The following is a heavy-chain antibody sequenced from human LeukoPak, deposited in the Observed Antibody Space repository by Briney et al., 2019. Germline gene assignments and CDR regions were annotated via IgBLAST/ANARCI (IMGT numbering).Heavy chain of an antibody. J-gene: IGHJ4*02. CDR1: GFTFSSYW. V-gene: IGHV3-74*01. CDR3: ARIGGSGSYSGHYFDH. Sequence: PGGSLRLSCAASGFTFSSYWMHWVRQAPGKGLVWVSRINSDGSVTSYADSVKGRFTISRDNAKNTMYLQMNSLRAEDTAVYYCARIGGSGSYSGHYFDHWGQGTLVTVSS. CDR2: INSDGSVT. D-gene: IGHD3-10*01.